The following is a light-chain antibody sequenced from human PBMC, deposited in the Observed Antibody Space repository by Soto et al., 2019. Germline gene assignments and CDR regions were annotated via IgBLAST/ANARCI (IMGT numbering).Light chain of an antibody. Sequence: DIQMTQSPSSLSASVGDRVSITCRASQTIGSYVNWYQQKLGKAPKLLIYTASILQSGVTSRFSGSGSGTDFTLTISNLQPENFAIYYCQQSNNTPWTFGQGTKVEIK. V-gene: IGKV1-39*01. CDR3: QQSNNTPWT. CDR1: QTIGSY. J-gene: IGKJ1*01. CDR2: TAS.